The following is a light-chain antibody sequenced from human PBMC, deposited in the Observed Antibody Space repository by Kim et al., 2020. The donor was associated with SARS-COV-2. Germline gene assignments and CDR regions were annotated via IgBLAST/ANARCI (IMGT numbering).Light chain of an antibody. CDR3: QQSYSTPFT. V-gene: IGKV1-39*01. J-gene: IGKJ5*01. CDR1: HSIYTY. Sequence: DIQMTQSPSSLPASVGDRVTLTCRASHSIYTYLNWYQLKTGKAPKLLVYVASSLQSGVPSRFSGSGSGTDFTLTISSLQPEDFATYYCQQSYSTPFTFGQGTRLKIK. CDR2: VAS.